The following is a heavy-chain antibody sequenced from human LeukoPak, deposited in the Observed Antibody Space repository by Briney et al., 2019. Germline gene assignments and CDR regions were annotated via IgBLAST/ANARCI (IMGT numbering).Heavy chain of an antibody. J-gene: IGHJ4*02. CDR1: GFTFSTYT. CDR3: ARTGITVAPPFDY. CDR2: ISSSSFFI. V-gene: IGHV3-21*01. D-gene: IGHD4-23*01. Sequence: GSLRLSCVASGFTFSTYTMNWVRQAPGKGLEWVSSISSSSFFISYADSVKGRFTISRDNAKNSLYLQMKSLRAEDTAVYYCARTGITVAPPFDYWGQGTLVTVSS.